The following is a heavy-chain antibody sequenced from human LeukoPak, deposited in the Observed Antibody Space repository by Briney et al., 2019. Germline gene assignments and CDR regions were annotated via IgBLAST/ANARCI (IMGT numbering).Heavy chain of an antibody. D-gene: IGHD6-13*01. CDR2: IYTSGST. J-gene: IGHJ4*02. V-gene: IGHV4-61*02. CDR1: GGSISSGSDY. CDR3: ARHLQLEHFDY. Sequence: PSQTLSLTCTVSGGSISSGSDYWSWIRQPAGKGLGWIGRIYTSGSTNYNPSLKSRVTISVHTSKNQFSLKLSSVTAADTAVYYCARHLQLEHFDYWGQGTLVTVSS.